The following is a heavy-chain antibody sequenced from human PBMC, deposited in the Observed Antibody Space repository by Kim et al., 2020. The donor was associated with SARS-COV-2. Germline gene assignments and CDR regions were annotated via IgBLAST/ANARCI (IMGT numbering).Heavy chain of an antibody. D-gene: IGHD3-10*01. CDR3: ARRLSNTSGWGSHYCAL. V-gene: IGHV4-34*01. J-gene: IGHJ4*02. CDR1: GGSFSGYY. CDR2: INHRGRT. Sequence: SETLSLTCAVYGGSFSGYYWSWIRQPPGTGLEWIGEINHRGRTNYNPSLKSRVTISVDTSKNQFSLKLTSVTAADTAVYYCARRLSNTSGWGSHYCALWGQGTLVTVSS.